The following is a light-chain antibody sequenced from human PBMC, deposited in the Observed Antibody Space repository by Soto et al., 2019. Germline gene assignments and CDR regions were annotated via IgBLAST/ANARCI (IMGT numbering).Light chain of an antibody. V-gene: IGKV3-20*01. J-gene: IGKJ4*01. Sequence: EVVLTQSPGTLSLSPGERAILSCRASQSIPSRYLAWYQQRPGQAPRLLIYEASNRATGIPDRFSASGSGTDFILTISRLESEDFAVYFCQQYGTSPLTFGGGTKVEI. CDR2: EAS. CDR1: QSIPSRY. CDR3: QQYGTSPLT.